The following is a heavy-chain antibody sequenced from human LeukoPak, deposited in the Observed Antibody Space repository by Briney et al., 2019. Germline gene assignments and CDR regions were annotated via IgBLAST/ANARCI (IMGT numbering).Heavy chain of an antibody. D-gene: IGHD3-3*01. V-gene: IGHV1-2*02. CDR3: ARDWAFLEWLLDY. J-gene: IGHJ4*02. Sequence: ASVKVSCKASGYTFTGYYMHWVRQAPGQGLEWMGWINPNSGGTNYAQKFQGRVTMTRDTSINTAYMELSRLRSDDTAVYYCARDWAFLEWLLDYWGQGTLVTVSS. CDR2: INPNSGGT. CDR1: GYTFTGYY.